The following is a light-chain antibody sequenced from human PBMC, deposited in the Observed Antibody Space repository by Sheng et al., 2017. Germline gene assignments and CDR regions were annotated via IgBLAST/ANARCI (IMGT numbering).Light chain of an antibody. Sequence: QSVLTQPPSVSGAPGQRVTISCTGSSSNIGAGYDVHWYQQLPGTAPKLLIYGNSIRPSGVPDRFSGSKSGTSASLAITGLQPEDEADYFCQSYDSGLSAYVFGTGTKVTV. J-gene: IGLJ1*01. CDR3: QSYDSGLSAYV. CDR2: GNS. V-gene: IGLV1-40*01. CDR1: SSNIGAGYD.